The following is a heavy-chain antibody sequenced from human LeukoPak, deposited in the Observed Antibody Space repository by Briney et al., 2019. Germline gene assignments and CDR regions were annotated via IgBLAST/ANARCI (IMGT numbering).Heavy chain of an antibody. CDR1: GYSFNTYW. V-gene: IGHV5-51*01. Sequence: RGESLKISCKGSGYSFNTYWIGWVRQMPGKGLEWMGIIYPADSDTRYSPSFQGQVTISADKSISTAYLQWSSLKASDTAIYYCARGGYSYGPFDYWGQGTLVTVSS. D-gene: IGHD5-18*01. J-gene: IGHJ4*02. CDR2: IYPADSDT. CDR3: ARGGYSYGPFDY.